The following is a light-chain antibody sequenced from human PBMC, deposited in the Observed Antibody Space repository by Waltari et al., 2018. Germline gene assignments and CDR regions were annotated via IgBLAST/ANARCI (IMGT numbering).Light chain of an antibody. CDR3: NSRDSSGNPYV. V-gene: IGLV3-19*01. CDR2: GKN. CDR1: SLRSYY. Sequence: SSELTQDPAVSVALGQTVRITCQGDSLRSYYASGYQQKPEQAPVLVIYGKNNRPSGIPDRFSGSSSGNTASLTITGAQAEDEADYYCNSRDSSGNPYVFGTGTKVTVL. J-gene: IGLJ1*01.